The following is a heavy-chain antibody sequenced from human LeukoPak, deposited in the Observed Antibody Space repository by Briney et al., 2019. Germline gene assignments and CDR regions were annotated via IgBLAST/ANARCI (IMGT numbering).Heavy chain of an antibody. CDR1: GGSISSYY. CDR2: IYCSGST. D-gene: IGHD3-3*01. J-gene: IGHJ4*02. V-gene: IGHV4-59*12. Sequence: SETLSLTCTVSGGSISSYYWSWIRQPPGKGLEWIGYIYCSGSTNYNPSLKSRVTISVDTSKNQFSLKLSSVTAADTAVYYCARTGFWSGYLDYWGQGTLVTVSS. CDR3: ARTGFWSGYLDY.